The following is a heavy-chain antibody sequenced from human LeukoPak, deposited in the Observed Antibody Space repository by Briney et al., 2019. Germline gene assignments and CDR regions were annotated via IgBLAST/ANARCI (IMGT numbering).Heavy chain of an antibody. CDR2: IYYSGST. CDR3: ARHRMYYYDSSGRGVADAFDI. V-gene: IGHV4-39*01. J-gene: IGHJ3*02. CDR1: GGSISSSSYY. D-gene: IGHD3-22*01. Sequence: SETLSLTCTVSGGSISSSSYYWGWIRQPPGKGLEWIGSIYYSGSTYYNPSLMSRVTISVDTSKNQFSLKLSSVTAADTAVYYCARHRMYYYDSSGRGVADAFDIWGQGTMVTVSS.